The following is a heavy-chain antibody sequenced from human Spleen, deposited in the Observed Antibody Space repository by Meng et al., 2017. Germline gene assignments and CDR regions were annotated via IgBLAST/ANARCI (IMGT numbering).Heavy chain of an antibody. CDR3: AGEGGTFKYYFDY. CDR1: GYTFTSCY. V-gene: IGHV1-46*01. J-gene: IGHJ4*02. D-gene: IGHD1-26*01. Sequence: ASVKVSCKASGYTFTSCYMHWVRQAPGQGLEWMGIIIPSSGFTNYAQKFQGRVTMTRDTSTSTVYMGLNSLRSEDTAVYYCAGEGGTFKYYFDYWGQGTLVTVSS. CDR2: IIPSSGFT.